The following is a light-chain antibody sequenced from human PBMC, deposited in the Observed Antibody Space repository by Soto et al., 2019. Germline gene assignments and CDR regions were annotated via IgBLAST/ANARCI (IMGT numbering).Light chain of an antibody. CDR1: STDVGEYNY. CDR2: AVT. CDR3: CSYAGSYTWV. V-gene: IGLV2-11*01. Sequence: QSALTQPPSASGSPGQSVTIPCAGTSTDVGEYNYVSWYQQHPGKVPKLMIYAVTRRPSGVPDRFSGSKSGNTASLTISGLQAEDEADYYCCSYAGSYTWVFGGGTKLTVL. J-gene: IGLJ3*02.